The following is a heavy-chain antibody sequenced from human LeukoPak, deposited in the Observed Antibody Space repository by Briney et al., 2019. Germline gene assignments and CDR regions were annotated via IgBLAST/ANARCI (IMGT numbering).Heavy chain of an antibody. Sequence: ASVTVSCTASGYIFTNYAMNWVRQAPGQGLEWMGWINTNTGNPTYAQGFTGRFVFSLDTSVRTVYLQIGSLKAEDTAVYYCAREVVPGSFDIWGQGTMVTVSS. D-gene: IGHD2-15*01. CDR2: INTNTGNP. CDR3: AREVVPGSFDI. J-gene: IGHJ3*02. CDR1: GYIFTNYA. V-gene: IGHV7-4-1*01.